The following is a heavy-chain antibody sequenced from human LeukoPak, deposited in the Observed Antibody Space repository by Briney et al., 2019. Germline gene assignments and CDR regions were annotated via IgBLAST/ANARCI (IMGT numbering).Heavy chain of an antibody. V-gene: IGHV3-23*01. Sequence: GGSLRLSCAASGFTFSNYAMSWVRQAPGKGLEWVSAITGSGGNTYYADSVKGRFTISRDNSKNTLYLRMNSLRAEDTAVYYCGKDQNVAAAGVPYDYWGQGTLVTVSS. CDR3: GKDQNVAAAGVPYDY. D-gene: IGHD6-13*01. J-gene: IGHJ4*02. CDR2: ITGSGGNT. CDR1: GFTFSNYA.